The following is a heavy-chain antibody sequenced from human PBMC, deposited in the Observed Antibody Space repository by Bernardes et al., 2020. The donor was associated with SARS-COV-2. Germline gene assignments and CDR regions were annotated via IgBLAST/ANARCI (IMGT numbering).Heavy chain of an antibody. D-gene: IGHD5-12*01. CDR3: ARERADGFMDV. J-gene: IGHJ6*02. Sequence: SETLSLTCTTSGASVSYESYFWSWIRQSAGKGLEWIGRTYTSGGADYNASLKSRVTASVDTSKRQLSLKVTSVTAADTAVYYCARERADGFMDVWGQGTTVTVSS. CDR1: GASVSYESYF. CDR2: TYTSGGA. V-gene: IGHV4-61*02.